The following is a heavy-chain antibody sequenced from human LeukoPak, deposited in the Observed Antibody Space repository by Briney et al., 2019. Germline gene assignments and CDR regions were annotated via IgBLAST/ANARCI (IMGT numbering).Heavy chain of an antibody. D-gene: IGHD3/OR15-3a*01. CDR1: GFIFSYYA. CDR3: AKERGTGRLGGDFDY. CDR2: ITPDGGRT. J-gene: IGHJ4*02. Sequence: GGSLRLSYTASGFIFSYYAQHGFRQAPGKGLEYVSAITPDGGRTYYADSVKGRFTISRDNSKNTLYLQMGSLRTEDMALYYCAKERGTGRLGGDFDYWGQGTLVTVSS. V-gene: IGHV3-64*02.